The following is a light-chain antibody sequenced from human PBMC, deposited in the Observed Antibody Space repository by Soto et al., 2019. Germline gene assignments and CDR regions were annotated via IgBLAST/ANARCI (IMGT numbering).Light chain of an antibody. V-gene: IGKV1-39*01. Sequence: DIRMTQSPSSLSASVGDTVTMTCRAGQTIGQYVSWYRQKPGKAPDLLIYSASTLQSGVPSRFRGSGSETVFTLTISGLQPEDFGTYYCQESYSTPPAFGGVTKVDIK. CDR2: SAS. CDR1: QTIGQY. J-gene: IGKJ4*01. CDR3: QESYSTPPA.